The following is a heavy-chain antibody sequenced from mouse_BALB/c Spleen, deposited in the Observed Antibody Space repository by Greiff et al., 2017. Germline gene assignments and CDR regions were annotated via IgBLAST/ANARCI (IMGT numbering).Heavy chain of an antibody. Sequence: EVKLVESGPGLVKPSQSLSLTCSVTGYSITSGYYWNWIRQFPGNKQEWMGYISYDGSNNYNPSLKNRISITRDTSKNQFFLKLNSVTTEDTATYYCAIYGTFAYWGQGTLVTVSA. CDR3: AIYGTFAY. D-gene: IGHD1-1*01. CDR2: ISYDGSN. V-gene: IGHV3-6*02. CDR1: GYSITSGYY. J-gene: IGHJ3*01.